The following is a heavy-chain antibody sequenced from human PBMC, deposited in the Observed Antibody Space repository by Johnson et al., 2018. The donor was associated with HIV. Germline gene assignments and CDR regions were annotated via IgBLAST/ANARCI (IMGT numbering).Heavy chain of an antibody. CDR3: VRSNGRLAAFDV. Sequence: VQLVESGGGLVQPGGSLTLSCAASGITISRNWMHWVRQAPGKGPVWVSRINSDGSTTDYADSVKGRFTISRDNAKNTLYLQMNSLRVEDTAVYYCVRSNGRLAAFDVWGQGTMVTVSS. V-gene: IGHV3-74*01. J-gene: IGHJ3*01. D-gene: IGHD3-9*01. CDR1: GITISRNW. CDR2: INSDGSTT.